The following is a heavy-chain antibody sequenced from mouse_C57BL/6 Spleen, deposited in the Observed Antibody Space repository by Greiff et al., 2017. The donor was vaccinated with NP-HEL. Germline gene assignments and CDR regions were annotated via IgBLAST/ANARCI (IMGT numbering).Heavy chain of an antibody. Sequence: EVQGVESGGGLVKPGGSLKLSCAASGFTFSSYAMSWVRQTPEKRLEWVATISDGGSYTYYPDNVKGRFTISRDNAKNNLYLQMSQLKSEDTAMYYCARGGLGLYYFDYWGQGTTLTVSS. CDR2: ISDGGSYT. J-gene: IGHJ2*01. CDR1: GFTFSSYA. D-gene: IGHD4-1*01. CDR3: ARGGLGLYYFDY. V-gene: IGHV5-4*01.